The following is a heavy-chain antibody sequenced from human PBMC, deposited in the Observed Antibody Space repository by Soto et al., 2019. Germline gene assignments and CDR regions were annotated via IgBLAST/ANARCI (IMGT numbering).Heavy chain of an antibody. D-gene: IGHD1-26*01. V-gene: IGHV1-69*06. CDR1: GHTFTSYY. CDR3: ARGGPADHSLYYYYGMDV. J-gene: IGHJ6*02. Sequence: SVKVSCKASGHTFTSYYMHWVRQAPGQGLEWMGGIIPIFGTANYAQKFQGRVTITADKSTSTAYMELSSLRSEDTAVYYCARGGPADHSLYYYYGMDVWGQGTTVT. CDR2: IIPIFGTA.